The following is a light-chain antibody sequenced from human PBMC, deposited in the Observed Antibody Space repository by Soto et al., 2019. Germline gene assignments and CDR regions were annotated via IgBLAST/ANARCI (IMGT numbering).Light chain of an antibody. CDR1: SSDVGAYNY. J-gene: IGLJ1*01. CDR2: EVS. V-gene: IGLV2-14*01. Sequence: QSALTQPASVSGSLGQSITISCTGTSSDVGAYNYVSCYQQQPGKAPKLMISEVSNRPSGVSNRFSGSKSGNTASLIISGLQAEDEADYYCCSFTSITTYVFGTGTKVTVL. CDR3: CSFTSITTYV.